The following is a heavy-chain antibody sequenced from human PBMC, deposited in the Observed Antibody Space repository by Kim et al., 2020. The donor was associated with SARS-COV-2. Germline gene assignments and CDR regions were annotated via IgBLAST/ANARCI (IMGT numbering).Heavy chain of an antibody. CDR3: VKARGYCSSTSCYPYAFDI. J-gene: IGHJ3*02. D-gene: IGHD2-2*01. Sequence: GRFTISRDNSKNTLYLQMSSLRAEDTAVYYCVKARGYCSSTSCYPYAFDIWGQGTMVTVSS. V-gene: IGHV3-64D*06.